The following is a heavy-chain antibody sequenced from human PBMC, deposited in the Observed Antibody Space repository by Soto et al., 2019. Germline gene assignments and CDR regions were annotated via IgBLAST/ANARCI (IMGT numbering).Heavy chain of an antibody. CDR2: INAGNGNT. Sequence: GASVKVSCKASGYTFTSYAMHWVRQAPGQRLEWMGWINAGNGNTKYSQKFQGRVTITRDTSTSTAYMELSSLRSEDTAVYYCARELDLGYYDFWSGYSQFDYWGQGTLVTVSS. V-gene: IGHV1-3*01. D-gene: IGHD3-3*01. J-gene: IGHJ4*02. CDR3: ARELDLGYYDFWSGYSQFDY. CDR1: GYTFTSYA.